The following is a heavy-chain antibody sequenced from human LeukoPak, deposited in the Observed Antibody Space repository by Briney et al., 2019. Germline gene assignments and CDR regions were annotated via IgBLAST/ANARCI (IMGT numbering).Heavy chain of an antibody. Sequence: GGSLRLSCAASGFTFDDYGMSWVRQAPGKGLEWVSYISSSGSIIYYADSVKGRFAISRDNAKNSLYLQMNSLRAEDTAVYYCARDRFSGSYPLDYWGQGTLVTVSS. V-gene: IGHV3-11*01. D-gene: IGHD1-26*01. CDR3: ARDRFSGSYPLDY. CDR2: ISSSGSII. J-gene: IGHJ4*02. CDR1: GFTFDDYG.